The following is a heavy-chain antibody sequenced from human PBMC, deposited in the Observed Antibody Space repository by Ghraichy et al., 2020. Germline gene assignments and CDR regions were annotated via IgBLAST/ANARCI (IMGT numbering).Heavy chain of an antibody. CDR2: IRFDESNI. J-gene: IGHJ4*02. Sequence: GGSLRLSCAASGFTFSSYDIHWVRQAPGKGLEWVAFIRFDESNIYYADSVEGRFTISRDNSKNTLYLQMNSLRAEDTAVYYCARTDEGAPYYFDYRGQGTLVTVSS. CDR1: GFTFSSYD. V-gene: IGHV3-30*02. CDR3: ARTDEGAPYYFDY. D-gene: IGHD1-26*01.